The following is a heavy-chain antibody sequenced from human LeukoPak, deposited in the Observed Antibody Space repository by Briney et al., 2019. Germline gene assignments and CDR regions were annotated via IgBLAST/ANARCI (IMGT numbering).Heavy chain of an antibody. V-gene: IGHV3-49*04. CDR2: IRAKIHDGTT. D-gene: IGHD3-10*01. Sequence: PGGSLRLSCTTSGFIFGNYNMNWVRQAPGKGLEWVGYIRAKIHDGTTDFAASVKGRFTISRDDSKSIAYPQMTSLKSEDTAVYYCSRGQKDPYGPEFDYWGQGTLVTVSS. CDR1: GFIFGNYN. J-gene: IGHJ4*02. CDR3: SRGQKDPYGPEFDY.